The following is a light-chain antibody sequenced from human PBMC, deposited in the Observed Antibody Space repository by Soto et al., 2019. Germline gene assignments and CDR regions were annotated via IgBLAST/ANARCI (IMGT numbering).Light chain of an antibody. Sequence: QSALTQPASVSGSPGQSSTISCTGTSSDVGGYNYVSWYQQHPGKAPKLVIYEVTKRPSGVSNRFSGSKSGNTASLTISGLQAEDETDYYCSSYTSTNHVVFGGGTKLTVL. CDR3: SSYTSTNHVV. CDR2: EVT. J-gene: IGLJ2*01. V-gene: IGLV2-14*01. CDR1: SSDVGGYNY.